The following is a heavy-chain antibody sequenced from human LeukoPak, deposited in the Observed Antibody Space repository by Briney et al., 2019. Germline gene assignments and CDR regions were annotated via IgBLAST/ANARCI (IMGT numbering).Heavy chain of an antibody. V-gene: IGHV3-15*01. CDR1: GFTFTNAW. J-gene: IGHJ4*02. CDR2: IKSKTDGGTT. D-gene: IGHD3-22*01. CDR3: TKYDTSVNFDY. Sequence: GGSLRLSCVASGFTFTNAWMSWVRQAPGKGLEWVGHIKSKTDGGTTDYAAPVKGRFIISRDDSKHTLYLQMNSLKTDDTAVYYCTKYDTSVNFDYWGQGTLVTVSS.